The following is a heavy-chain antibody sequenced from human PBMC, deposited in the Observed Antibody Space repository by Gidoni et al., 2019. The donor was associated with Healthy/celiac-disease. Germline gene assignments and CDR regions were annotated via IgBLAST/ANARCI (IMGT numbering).Heavy chain of an antibody. CDR1: GFTVSSTY. CDR2: IYSGGST. D-gene: IGHD6-6*01. Sequence: EVQLVESGGGLVQPGGSLRLSCAASGFTVSSTYMSWVRQAPGKGLEWVSVIYSGGSTYYADSVKGRFTISRDNSKNTLYLQMNSLRAEDTAVYYCARDSRAALSYAFDIWGQGTMVTVSS. V-gene: IGHV3-66*01. CDR3: ARDSRAALSYAFDI. J-gene: IGHJ3*02.